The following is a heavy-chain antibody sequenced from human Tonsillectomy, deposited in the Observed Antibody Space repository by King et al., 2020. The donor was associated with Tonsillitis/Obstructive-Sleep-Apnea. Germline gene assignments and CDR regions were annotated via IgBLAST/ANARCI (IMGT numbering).Heavy chain of an antibody. CDR2: IYPGDSNT. V-gene: IGHV5-51*01. J-gene: IGHJ5*02. CDR1: GFSLTNHW. D-gene: IGHD1-26*01. CDR3: TVGGLSSYPGA. Sequence: VQLVQSGAEVKKPGESLRISCEGFGFSLTNHWIGWVRQVPGKGLDWMGIIYPGDSNTRYGPSFQGRVTISADQSINTAYLQWSSLRASDTAIYYCTVGGLSSYPGAWGQGALVTVSS.